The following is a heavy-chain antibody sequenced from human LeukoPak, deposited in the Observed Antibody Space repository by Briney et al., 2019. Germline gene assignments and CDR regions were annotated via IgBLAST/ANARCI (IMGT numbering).Heavy chain of an antibody. CDR1: NYSINSGYY. Sequence: SETLSLTCTVSNYSINSGYYWSWIRQPPGKGLEWIGYIYYSGSTNYNPSLKSRVTISVDTSKNQFSLKLSSATAADTAVYYCARSYNWNQGAFDYWGQGTLVTVSS. CDR3: ARSYNWNQGAFDY. D-gene: IGHD1-20*01. J-gene: IGHJ4*02. CDR2: IYYSGST. V-gene: IGHV4-61*01.